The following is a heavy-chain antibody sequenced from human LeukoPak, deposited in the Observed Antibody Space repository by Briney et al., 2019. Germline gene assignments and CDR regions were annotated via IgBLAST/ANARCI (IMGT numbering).Heavy chain of an antibody. CDR1: GFTFGDYA. CDR2: IRSKAYGGTT. V-gene: IGHV3-49*04. CDR3: TRGQSLFYGSGSVYYYYYMDV. D-gene: IGHD3-10*01. Sequence: GGSLRLSCTASGFTFGDYAMSWVRQAPGKGLEWVGFIRSKAYGGTTEYAASVKGRFTISRDDSKSIAYLQMNSLKTEDTAVYYCTRGQSLFYGSGSVYYYYYMDVWGKGTTVTISS. J-gene: IGHJ6*03.